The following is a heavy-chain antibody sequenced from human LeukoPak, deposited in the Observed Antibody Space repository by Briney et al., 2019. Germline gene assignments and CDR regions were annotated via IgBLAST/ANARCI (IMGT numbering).Heavy chain of an antibody. Sequence: GASVKVSCKASGYTFTGYYMHWVRQAPGQGLEWMGWINPNSGGTNYAQKFQGRVTMTRDTSTSTVYMELSSLRSEDTAVYYCARIRGPKDYWGQGTLVTVSS. D-gene: IGHD4-17*01. J-gene: IGHJ4*02. V-gene: IGHV1-2*02. CDR2: INPNSGGT. CDR3: ARIRGPKDY. CDR1: GYTFTGYY.